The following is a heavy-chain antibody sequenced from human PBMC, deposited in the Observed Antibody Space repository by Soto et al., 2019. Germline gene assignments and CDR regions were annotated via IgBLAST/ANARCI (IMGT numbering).Heavy chain of an antibody. CDR2: IYYSGST. Sequence: SETLSLTCTVSGGSISSSSYYWGWIRQPPGKGLEWIGSIYYSGSTYYNPSLKIRVTISVDTSKNHFSLKLSSVTAADTAVYYCAVIVLVPAAAEENPYYYYYYMDVWGKGTTVTVSS. CDR1: GGSISSSSYY. CDR3: AVIVLVPAAAEENPYYYYYYMDV. D-gene: IGHD2-2*01. V-gene: IGHV4-39*01. J-gene: IGHJ6*03.